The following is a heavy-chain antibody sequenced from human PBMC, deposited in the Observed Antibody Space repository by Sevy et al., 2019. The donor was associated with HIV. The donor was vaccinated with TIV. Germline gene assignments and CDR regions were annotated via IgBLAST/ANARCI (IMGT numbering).Heavy chain of an antibody. D-gene: IGHD6-13*01. J-gene: IGHJ4*02. CDR2: IYSGGAT. CDR3: ARGGLDSNWFRSFDY. V-gene: IGHV3-53*01. CDR1: GLNVSSNY. Sequence: GGSLRLSCAVSGLNVSSNYMSWVRQAPGKGLEWVSLIYSGGATYYADSVNGRFTISGDDSKNTLYLQMDSLRAEDTAVYYCARGGLDSNWFRSFDYWGRGTLVTVSS.